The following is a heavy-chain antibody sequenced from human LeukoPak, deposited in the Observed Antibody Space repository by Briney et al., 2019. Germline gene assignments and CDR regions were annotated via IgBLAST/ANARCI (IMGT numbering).Heavy chain of an antibody. CDR1: GDSISSYY. Sequence: KTSETLSLTCTVSGDSISSYYWSWIRQPPGKGLEWIGYISASSSTKHNPSLGSRISISLDTSKNQVSLNLRSATAADTAVYYRARHKDDFRVGGCYDPWGQGILVTVSS. J-gene: IGHJ5*02. CDR3: ARHKDDFRVGGCYDP. CDR2: ISASSST. D-gene: IGHD3-3*01. V-gene: IGHV4-4*09.